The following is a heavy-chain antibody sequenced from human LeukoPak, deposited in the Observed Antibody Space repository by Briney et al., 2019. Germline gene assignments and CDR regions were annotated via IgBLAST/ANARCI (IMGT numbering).Heavy chain of an antibody. CDR2: IYPSGAT. CDR3: ARQNYDVLTGYDNVNYFDY. Sequence: TETLSLTCTVSGGSISSSSSYYWGWIRRPPGKGLEWSGSIYPSGATYYNPSLQSRVTISVDTSKNQFSLKLISVTAADTAVYYCARQNYDVLTGYDNVNYFDYWGQGTLVTVLS. V-gene: IGHV4-39*01. D-gene: IGHD3-9*01. J-gene: IGHJ4*02. CDR1: GGSISSSSSYY.